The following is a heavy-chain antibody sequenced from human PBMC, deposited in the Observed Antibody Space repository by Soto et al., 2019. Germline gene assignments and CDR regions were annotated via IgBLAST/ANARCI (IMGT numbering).Heavy chain of an antibody. Sequence: SETLSLTCTVSGASISGFYWSWIRKSAGKGLEWIGRIYATGTTDYNPSLKSRVMMSVDTSKKQFSLKLRSVPAADTAVYYCVRDGTKTLRDWFDPWGQGISVNVSS. V-gene: IGHV4-4*07. CDR3: VRDGTKTLRDWFDP. CDR2: IYATGTT. CDR1: GASISGFY. J-gene: IGHJ5*02. D-gene: IGHD1-1*01.